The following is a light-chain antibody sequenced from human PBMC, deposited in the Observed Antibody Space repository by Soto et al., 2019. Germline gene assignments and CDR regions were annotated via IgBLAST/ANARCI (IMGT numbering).Light chain of an antibody. CDR1: QSISSSD. Sequence: EIVLTQSPGTLSLSPGERATLSCRASQSISSSDLAWYQQKPGQAPRLLIFGASSMAPDIPDRFSGSGSGTDFTLTISRLEPEDFAVYYCQQSANSPQKYTFGQGTKLEI. CDR3: QQSANSPQKYT. J-gene: IGKJ2*01. CDR2: GAS. V-gene: IGKV3-20*01.